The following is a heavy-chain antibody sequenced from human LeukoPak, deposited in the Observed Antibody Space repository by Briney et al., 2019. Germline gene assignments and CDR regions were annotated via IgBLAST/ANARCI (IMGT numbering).Heavy chain of an antibody. Sequence: GGSLRLSCAASGFTFDDYGMSWVRQAPGKGLEWVSVIYSGGSTYYADSVKGRFTISRDNAKNSLYLQMNSLRAEDTAVYYCARSRWYPDYFDYWGQGTLVTVSS. J-gene: IGHJ4*02. V-gene: IGHV3-66*01. CDR1: GFTFDDYG. CDR3: ARSRWYPDYFDY. D-gene: IGHD4-23*01. CDR2: IYSGGST.